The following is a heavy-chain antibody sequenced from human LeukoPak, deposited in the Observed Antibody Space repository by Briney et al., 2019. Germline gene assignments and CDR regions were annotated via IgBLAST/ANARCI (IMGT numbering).Heavy chain of an antibody. CDR2: ISNDGSNK. D-gene: IGHD2-2*02. V-gene: IGHV3-30-3*01. Sequence: GGSLRLSCAASGFTFSTYAMHWVRQAPGKGLEWVAVISNDGSNKYHADSVKGRFTISRDNSKNTLYLQMNSPRAEDTAVYYCARSCSSTSCYRSWDAFDMWGQGTMVTVSS. J-gene: IGHJ3*02. CDR1: GFTFSTYA. CDR3: ARSCSSTSCYRSWDAFDM.